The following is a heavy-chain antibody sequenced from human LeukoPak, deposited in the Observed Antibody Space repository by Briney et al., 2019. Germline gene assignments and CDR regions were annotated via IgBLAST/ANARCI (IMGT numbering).Heavy chain of an antibody. CDR1: GDSISTSNSY. CDR3: AKDTYYYGSGSYYNLADY. CDR2: IYYSGNT. Sequence: SETLSLTCTVSGDSISTSNSYWGWIRQPPGKGLEWIGSIYYSGNTYYNASLKSRVTISVDTSKNQFSLKLTSVTAADTAVYYCAKDTYYYGSGSYYNLADYWGQGTLVTVSS. J-gene: IGHJ4*02. D-gene: IGHD3-10*01. V-gene: IGHV4-39*02.